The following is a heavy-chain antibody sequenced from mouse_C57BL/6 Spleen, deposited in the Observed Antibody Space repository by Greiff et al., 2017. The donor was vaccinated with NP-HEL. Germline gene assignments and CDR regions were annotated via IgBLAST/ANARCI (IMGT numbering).Heavy chain of an antibody. D-gene: IGHD1-1*01. CDR3: ARDPYYGSSYEYFDV. J-gene: IGHJ1*03. V-gene: IGHV5-16*01. CDR2: INYDGSST. CDR1: GFTFSDYY. Sequence: DVKLVESEGGLVQPGSSMKLSCTASGFTFSDYYMAWVRQVPEKGLEWVANINYDGSSTYYLDSLKSRFIISRDNAKNILYLQMSSLKSEDTATYYCARDPYYGSSYEYFDVWGTGTTVTVSS.